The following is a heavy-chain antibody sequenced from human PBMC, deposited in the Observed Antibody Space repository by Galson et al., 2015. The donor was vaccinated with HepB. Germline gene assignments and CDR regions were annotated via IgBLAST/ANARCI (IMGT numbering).Heavy chain of an antibody. V-gene: IGHV3-33*01. CDR1: GFTFSNYG. J-gene: IGHJ4*02. CDR3: ARDGRVAITYFDY. CDR2: IWYDGSNQ. Sequence: LRLSCAASGFTFSNYGMHWVRQAPGKGLEWLAVIWYDGSNQYYADSVKGRFTISRDNSKSTLYLQMNSLRAEDTAVYYCARDGRVAITYFDYWGQGTLVTVSS. D-gene: IGHD2-15*01.